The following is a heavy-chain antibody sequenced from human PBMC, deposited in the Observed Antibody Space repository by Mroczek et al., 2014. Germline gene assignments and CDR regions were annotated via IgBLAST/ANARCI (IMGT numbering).Heavy chain of an antibody. V-gene: IGHV4-61*02. CDR2: IYTSGST. Sequence: QVQLQESGPGLVKPSQTLSLTCTVSGGSISSGSYYWHWIRQPAGKGLEWIGRIYTSGSTNYNPSLKSRVTMSVDTSKSQFSLKLSSVTAADTAVYYCARSSSYYDSSGYVYYHYYMDVWGKGTTVTVSS. J-gene: IGHJ6*03. CDR1: GGSISSGSYY. CDR3: ARSSSYYDSSGYVYYHYYMDV. D-gene: IGHD3-22*01.